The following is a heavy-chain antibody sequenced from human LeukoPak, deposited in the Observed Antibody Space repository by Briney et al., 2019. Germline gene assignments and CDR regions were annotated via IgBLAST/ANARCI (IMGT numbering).Heavy chain of an antibody. CDR3: AKKGYDYVWGSYRQYYFDY. V-gene: IGHV3-23*01. CDR2: ISGSGGST. D-gene: IGHD3-16*02. J-gene: IGHJ4*02. Sequence: GGSLRLSCAASGFTFSSYAMSWVRQAPGKGLEWVSAISGSGGSTYYADSVKGRFTISRDNSKNTPYLQMNSLRAEDTAVYYCAKKGYDYVWGSYRQYYFDYWGQGTLVTVSS. CDR1: GFTFSSYA.